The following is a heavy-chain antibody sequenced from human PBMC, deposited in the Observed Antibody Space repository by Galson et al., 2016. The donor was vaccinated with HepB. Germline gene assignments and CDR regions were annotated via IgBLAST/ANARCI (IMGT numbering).Heavy chain of an antibody. J-gene: IGHJ4*02. V-gene: IGHV4-4*02. Sequence: ETLSLTCAVSGGSVSSNYWWTWVRQPPGQGLEWIGEIFHSGSTNYNPSLKSRVTISLDKSKDQFSLRLNSVTAADTAVYYCAIFDLGYCSGGSCSHWGQGILVTVSS. CDR3: AIFDLGYCSGGSCSH. CDR2: IFHSGST. D-gene: IGHD2-15*01. CDR1: GGSVSSNYW.